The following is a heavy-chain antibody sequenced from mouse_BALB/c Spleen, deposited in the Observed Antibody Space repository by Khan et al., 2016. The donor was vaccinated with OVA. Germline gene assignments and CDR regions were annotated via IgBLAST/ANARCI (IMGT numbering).Heavy chain of an antibody. CDR3: TRLAYYYDSEGFAY. CDR1: GFTFSTYG. Sequence: MQLEESGGDLVKPGGSLKLSCAASGFTFSTYGMSWVRPTPDKRLAWVATVSTGGSYTYYPDSVKGRFTISRDNAKNTLYLQMSGLKSEDTAIFYCTRLAYYYDSEGFAYWGQGTLVTVSA. D-gene: IGHD1-1*01. J-gene: IGHJ3*01. V-gene: IGHV5-6*01. CDR2: VSTGGSYT.